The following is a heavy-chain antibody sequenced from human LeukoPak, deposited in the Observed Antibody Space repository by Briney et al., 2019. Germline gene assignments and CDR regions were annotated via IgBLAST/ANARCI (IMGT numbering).Heavy chain of an antibody. CDR3: SSFSSSGWASGPFDI. Sequence: PGRSLRLSCTTSGFTFSEYAVSWVRQAPGEGRGWIGVIRNKANGVATEYAASVRGRVTISREVSKTTSHLQMSSLKTENTDVYYCSSFSSSGWASGPFDIWGQGTMVTVSS. CDR1: GFTFSEYA. J-gene: IGHJ3*02. V-gene: IGHV3-49*04. CDR2: IRNKANGVAT. D-gene: IGHD3-22*01.